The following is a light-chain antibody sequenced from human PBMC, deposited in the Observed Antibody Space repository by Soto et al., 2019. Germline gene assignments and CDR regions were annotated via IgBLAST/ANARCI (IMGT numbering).Light chain of an antibody. CDR3: QHYDHLTIT. J-gene: IGKJ5*01. CDR2: DAS. CDR1: QDITNY. Sequence: IQMTRSEYSLCSSVGERFTATGQASQDITNYFNWYQQKPGKATRLLLYDASSLETGVTSRFSGSGTGTDFTFTISRLQPEDIATYYCQHYDHLTITFGPGTRLAI. V-gene: IGKV1-33*01.